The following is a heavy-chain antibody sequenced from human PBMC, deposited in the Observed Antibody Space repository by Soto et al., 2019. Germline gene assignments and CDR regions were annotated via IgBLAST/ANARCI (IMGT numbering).Heavy chain of an antibody. CDR3: ARSPRGYSGYDYGMDL. CDR1: GYSFTSYW. Sequence: PGESLKISCKGSGYSFTSYWIVWVRQMPGKGLEWMGIIYPGDSDTRYSPSFQGQVTISADKSLSTAYLQWSSLKASDTAMYFCARSPRGYSGYDYGMDLRGQGTTVTVSS. D-gene: IGHD5-12*01. V-gene: IGHV5-51*01. CDR2: IYPGDSDT. J-gene: IGHJ6*02.